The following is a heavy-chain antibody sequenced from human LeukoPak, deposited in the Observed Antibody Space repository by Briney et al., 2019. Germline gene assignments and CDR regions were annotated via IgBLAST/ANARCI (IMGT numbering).Heavy chain of an antibody. CDR2: MNPNSGNT. D-gene: IGHD3-10*01. Sequence: ASVTVSHKSSVYTLTIYDIIWVRQATGQAIEWMGWMNPNSGNTGYAQKLQGRVTMTRNTSISTAYMELSSLRSDDTAVYCCARRGFGELLIYYYYIDVWGKGATVTVSS. V-gene: IGHV1-8*01. CDR1: VYTLTIYD. J-gene: IGHJ6*03. CDR3: ARRGFGELLIYYYYIDV.